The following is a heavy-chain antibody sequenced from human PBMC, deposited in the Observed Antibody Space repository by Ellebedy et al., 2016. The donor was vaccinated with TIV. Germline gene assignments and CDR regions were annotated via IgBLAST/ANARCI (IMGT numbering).Heavy chain of an antibody. CDR1: GFSINNGYF. CDR2: IYHSGTT. Sequence: MPSETLSLTCTVSGFSINNGYFWVWIRQPPGKGLEWIGSIYHSGTTYYNPSFKSRVTISVDTSKNQFSLKVNSVTAADTAVYYCARDATGTFDYWGKGTLVTGSS. D-gene: IGHD6-13*01. CDR3: ARDATGTFDY. V-gene: IGHV4-38-2*02. J-gene: IGHJ4*02.